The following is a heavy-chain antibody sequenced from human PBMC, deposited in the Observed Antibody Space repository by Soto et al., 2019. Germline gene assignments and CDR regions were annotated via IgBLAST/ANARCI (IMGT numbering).Heavy chain of an antibody. CDR1: GYSLSDLS. Sequence: ASVKVSCKVSGYSLSDLSIHWVRQAPGKGLEWMGGLDAEDGETIYAQKLQGRGTMTEDTSTDTAYMELSSLTSEDTAMYYCATLPRTIERTPAAIWSFDSWGQGTLVTVS. V-gene: IGHV1-24*01. CDR3: ATLPRTIERTPAAIWSFDS. CDR2: LDAEDGET. D-gene: IGHD2-2*01. J-gene: IGHJ4*02.